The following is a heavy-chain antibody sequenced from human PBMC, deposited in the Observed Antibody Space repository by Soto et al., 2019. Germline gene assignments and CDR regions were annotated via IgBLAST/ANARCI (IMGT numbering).Heavy chain of an antibody. V-gene: IGHV3-33*06. CDR3: TKGSVLRVVEAPLAILGGVDV. J-gene: IGHJ6*02. D-gene: IGHD2-8*01. CDR1: GFTFSSYG. CDR2: MSYDGSHE. Sequence: GGSLRLSCVASGFTFSSYGMHWVRQAPGKGLEWVAVMSYDGSHEYYADSVKGRFTISRDNSKTILYLQMNSLRLEDTAVYYCTKGSVLRVVEAPLAILGGVDVWGQGAMVTVSS.